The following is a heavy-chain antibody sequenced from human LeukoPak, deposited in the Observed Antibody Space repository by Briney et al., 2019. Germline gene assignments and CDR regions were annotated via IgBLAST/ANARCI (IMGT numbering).Heavy chain of an antibody. CDR1: GFTLSSYW. CDR2: INNDGTTI. J-gene: IGHJ4*02. Sequence: GGSLRLSCAASGFTLSSYWMYWVRQAPGKGLVWVSRINNDGTTINYADSVKGRFTISRDNAKNTLCLQMNSLRVEDTAVYYCTTVTYYNSRAPGDHWGQGTLVTVSS. V-gene: IGHV3-74*01. CDR3: TTVTYYNSRAPGDH. D-gene: IGHD3-10*01.